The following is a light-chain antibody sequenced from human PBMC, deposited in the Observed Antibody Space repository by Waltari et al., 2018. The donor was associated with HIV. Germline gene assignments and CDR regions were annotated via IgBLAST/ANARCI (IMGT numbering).Light chain of an antibody. CDR1: ALTKRY. J-gene: IGLJ2*01. CDR3: QSSDSSGVDFVV. Sequence: DLTQPPSVSVPPGQTATITCTGDALTKRYGYWYQKKSGQAPVLLINKDTERPSGIPERFSGSSSGTSLTLTINEVRAEDEAEYYCQSSDSSGVDFVVFGGGTKLTV. V-gene: IGLV3-25*03. CDR2: KDT.